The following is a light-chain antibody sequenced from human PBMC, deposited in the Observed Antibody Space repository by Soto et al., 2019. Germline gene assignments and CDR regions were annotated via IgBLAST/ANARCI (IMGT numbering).Light chain of an antibody. CDR1: SSDVGGYNY. V-gene: IGLV2-8*01. CDR2: EVS. J-gene: IGLJ2*01. CDR3: SSYAGSNSHVV. Sequence: QSVLTQPPAASGSPVQSVTISCTGTSSDVGGYNYVSWYQQHPGKAPKLMIYEVSKRPSGVPDRFSGSKSGNTASLTVSGLQAEDEADYYCSSYAGSNSHVVFGGGTQLTVL.